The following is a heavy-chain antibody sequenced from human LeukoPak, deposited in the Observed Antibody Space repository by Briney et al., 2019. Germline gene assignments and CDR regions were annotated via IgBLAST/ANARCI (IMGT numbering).Heavy chain of an antibody. CDR3: ARENSGSRPLDY. Sequence: GGSLRLSCAASGFTFSSYSMNWVRQAPGEGLEWVSSISSSSSYIYYADSVKGRFTISRDNAKNSLYLQMNSLRAEDTAVYYCARENSGSRPLDYWGQGTLVTVSS. CDR2: ISSSSSYI. D-gene: IGHD1-26*01. V-gene: IGHV3-21*01. CDR1: GFTFSSYS. J-gene: IGHJ4*02.